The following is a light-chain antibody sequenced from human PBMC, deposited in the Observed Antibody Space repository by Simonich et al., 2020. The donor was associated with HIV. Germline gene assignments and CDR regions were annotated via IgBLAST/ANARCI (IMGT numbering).Light chain of an antibody. J-gene: IGKJ1*01. V-gene: IGKV1-33*01. CDR1: QDITNY. Sequence: DIQMTQSPSSLPASVGDRVTITCQASQDITNYLNWYQQKPGKAPKLLICGASNLETGVPSRFNGTGCGTDFTFTINSLQPEDIATYYCQQYDNLPWTFGRGTKVEI. CDR2: GAS. CDR3: QQYDNLPWT.